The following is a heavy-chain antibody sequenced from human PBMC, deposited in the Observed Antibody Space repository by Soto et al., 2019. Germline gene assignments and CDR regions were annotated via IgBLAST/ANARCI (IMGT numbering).Heavy chain of an antibody. V-gene: IGHV3-15*01. CDR2: IKSKTNGGTT. CDR3: TTDDPINRD. J-gene: IGHJ4*02. Sequence: EVQLVESGGGLVKAGESLRVSCAASGFTFSNARMSWVRQAPGKGLEWVGRIKSKTNGGTTDYAAPVKGRFSISRDDSKNTLYLQMNSLKTEDTAVYYCTTDDPINRDWGQGTLVTVSS. CDR1: GFTFSNAR.